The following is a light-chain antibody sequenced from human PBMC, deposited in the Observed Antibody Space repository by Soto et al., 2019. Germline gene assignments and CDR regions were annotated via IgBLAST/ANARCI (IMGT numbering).Light chain of an antibody. V-gene: IGLV4-60*02. CDR3: ETWDSNTHTV. Sequence: QLVLTQSSSASASLGSSVKLTCTLSSGHSSYIIAWHQQQPGKAPRYLMKLEGSGSYNKGSGVPDRFSGSSSGADRYLTISNLQFEDEAEYYCETWDSNTHTVFGGGTQLTVL. J-gene: IGLJ3*02. CDR2: LEGSGSY. CDR1: SGHSSYI.